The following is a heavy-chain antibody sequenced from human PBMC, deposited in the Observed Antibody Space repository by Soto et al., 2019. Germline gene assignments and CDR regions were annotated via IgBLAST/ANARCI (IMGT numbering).Heavy chain of an antibody. V-gene: IGHV4-38-2*01. J-gene: IGHJ4*02. CDR1: GYSISSGYY. D-gene: IGHD3-22*01. Sequence: SETLSLTCAVSGYSISSGYYWGWIRQPPGKGLEWIGSIYHSGSTYYNPSLKSRVTISVDTSKNQFSLKLSSVTAADTAVYYCARVWPYDSSGDFDYWGQGTPVTVS. CDR2: IYHSGST. CDR3: ARVWPYDSSGDFDY.